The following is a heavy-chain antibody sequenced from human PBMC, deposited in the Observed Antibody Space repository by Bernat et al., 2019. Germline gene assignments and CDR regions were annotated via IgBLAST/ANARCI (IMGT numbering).Heavy chain of an antibody. CDR1: GGSISSSNW. J-gene: IGHJ6*02. Sequence: QVQLQESGPGLVKPSGTLSLTCAVSGGSISSSNWWSWVHQPPGKGLEWIGEIYHSGSTNYNPSLKSRVTISVDKSKNQFSLKLSSVTAADTAVYYCARAGLWSGYLPPYYYYYGMDVWGQGTTVTVSS. CDR3: ARAGLWSGYLPPYYYYYGMDV. V-gene: IGHV4-4*02. D-gene: IGHD3-3*01. CDR2: IYHSGST.